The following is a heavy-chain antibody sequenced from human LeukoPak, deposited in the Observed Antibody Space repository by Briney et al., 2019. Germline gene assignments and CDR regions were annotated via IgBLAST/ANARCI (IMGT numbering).Heavy chain of an antibody. Sequence: TGGSLRLSCAASGFTFISYAMSWVRQAPGKGLEWVSAISGSGGSTYYADSVKGRFTISRDNSKNTLYLQMNSLRAEDTAVYYCAKGVAAGQWLVLYNAFDIWGQGTMVTVSS. D-gene: IGHD6-19*01. J-gene: IGHJ3*02. CDR3: AKGVAAGQWLVLYNAFDI. CDR1: GFTFISYA. V-gene: IGHV3-23*01. CDR2: ISGSGGST.